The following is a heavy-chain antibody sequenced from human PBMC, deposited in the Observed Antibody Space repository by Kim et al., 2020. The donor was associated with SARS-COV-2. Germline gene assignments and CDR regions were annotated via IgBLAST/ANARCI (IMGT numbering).Heavy chain of an antibody. CDR3: ARVNGSTFFDY. D-gene: IGHD2-15*01. J-gene: IGHJ4*02. CDR2: T. Sequence: TTYADSVKGRFTISRDNAKNMLYLQMNSLRDEDTAIYYCARVNGSTFFDYWGQGTLVTVSS. V-gene: IGHV3-74*01.